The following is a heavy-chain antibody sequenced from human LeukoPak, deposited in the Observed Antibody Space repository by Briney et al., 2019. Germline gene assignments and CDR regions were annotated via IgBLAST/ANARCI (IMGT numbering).Heavy chain of an antibody. D-gene: IGHD2-15*01. CDR2: ISAYNGNT. V-gene: IGHV1-18*01. CDR1: GYTFTSHG. CDR3: ARARYCSGGSCYADYYYYYYGMDV. Sequence: ASVKVSCKASGYTFTSHGISWVRQAPGQGLEWMGWISAYNGNTNYAQKLQGRVTMTTDTSTSTAYMELRSLRSDDTAVYYCARARYCSGGSCYADYYYYYYGMDVWGQGTTVTVS. J-gene: IGHJ6*02.